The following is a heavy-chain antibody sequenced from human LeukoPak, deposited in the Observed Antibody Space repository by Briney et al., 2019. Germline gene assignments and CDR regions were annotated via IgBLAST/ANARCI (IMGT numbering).Heavy chain of an antibody. J-gene: IGHJ3*02. D-gene: IGHD6-19*01. V-gene: IGHV5-51*01. CDR3: ATDSSGWGPFDI. CDR2: IYPGDSDT. CDR1: GSSFTSYW. Sequence: GEPLKISFKGSGSSFTSYWIGWVRPMPGKGLGWMGIIYPGDSDTRYSPSFQGQVTISAAKSISTAYLQWSSLKASDTATYYCATDSSGWGPFDIWGQGTMVTVSS.